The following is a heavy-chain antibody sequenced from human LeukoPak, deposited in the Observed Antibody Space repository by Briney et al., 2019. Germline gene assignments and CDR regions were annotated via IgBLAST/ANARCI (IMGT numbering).Heavy chain of an antibody. CDR1: GGTFSSYA. Sequence: ASVKASCKASGGTFSSYAISWVRQAPGQGLEWMGRIIPILGIANYAQKFQGRVTITADKSTSTAYMELSSLRSEDTAVYYCAFTYYYGSGSYYKDWGQGTLVTVSS. CDR3: AFTYYYGSGSYYKD. D-gene: IGHD3-10*01. V-gene: IGHV1-69*04. J-gene: IGHJ4*02. CDR2: IIPILGIA.